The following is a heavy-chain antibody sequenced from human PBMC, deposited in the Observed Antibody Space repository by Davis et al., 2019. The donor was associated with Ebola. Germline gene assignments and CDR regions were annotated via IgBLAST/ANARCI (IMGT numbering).Heavy chain of an antibody. CDR2: ISSSGSTI. CDR1: GFTFSDYY. D-gene: IGHD3-3*01. V-gene: IGHV3-11*04. CDR3: ARVAEVYYDFWSGLPYYYYGMDV. J-gene: IGHJ6*02. Sequence: PGGSLRLSCAASGFTFSDYYMSWIRQAPGKGLEWVSYISSSGSTIYYADSVKGRFTISRDNAKNSLYLQMNSLRAEDTAVYYCARVAEVYYDFWSGLPYYYYGMDVWGQGTTVTVSS.